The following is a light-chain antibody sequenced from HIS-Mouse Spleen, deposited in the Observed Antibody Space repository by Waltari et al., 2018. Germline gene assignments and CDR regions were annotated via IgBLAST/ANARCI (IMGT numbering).Light chain of an antibody. J-gene: IGLJ3*02. CDR1: SGSIASNY. CDR2: EAN. Sequence: NFMLTQPHSVSESPGKTVTISCTRSSGSIASNYVQWYQQRPVTAPPPVIYEANLRPSGVPDRVSGSIGSSYNSASLTISGLKTEDEADYYCQSYDSSNLVFGGGTKLTVL. CDR3: QSYDSSNLV. V-gene: IGLV6-57*04.